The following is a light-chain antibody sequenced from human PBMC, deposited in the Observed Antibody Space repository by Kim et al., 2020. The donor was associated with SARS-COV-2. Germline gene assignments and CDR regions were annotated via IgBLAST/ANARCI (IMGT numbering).Light chain of an antibody. CDR2: EYN. Sequence: VTIAFTRSSGSIASNYVQWYQQRPGRAPTTVIYEYNQRPSGVPDRFSGSIDSSSNSASLTISGLKTEDEADYYCQSYDSSNPPYVFGTGTKVTVL. CDR3: QSYDSSNPPYV. J-gene: IGLJ1*01. V-gene: IGLV6-57*03. CDR1: SGSIASNY.